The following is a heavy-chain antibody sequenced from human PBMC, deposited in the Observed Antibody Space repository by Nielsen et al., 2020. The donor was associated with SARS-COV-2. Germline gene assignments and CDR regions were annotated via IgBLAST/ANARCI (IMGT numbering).Heavy chain of an antibody. V-gene: IGHV3-23*01. CDR2: ISGGGHST. Sequence: GESLKISCAASGFIFRNHAMSWVRQAPGKGLEWVSAISGGGHSTYYADSVKGRFTISRDNTKNTVYLQMNSLRAEDTAVYYCAKSPGDYYGSETFAYSLQYWGQGAQVTVSS. CDR3: AKSPGDYYGSETFAYSLQY. D-gene: IGHD3-10*01. J-gene: IGHJ4*02. CDR1: GFIFRNHA.